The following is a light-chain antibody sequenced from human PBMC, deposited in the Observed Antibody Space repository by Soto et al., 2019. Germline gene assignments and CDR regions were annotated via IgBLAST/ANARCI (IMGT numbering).Light chain of an antibody. CDR1: QYISTH. CDR3: QQIKSSPLT. V-gene: IGKV1-39*01. J-gene: IGKJ4*01. Sequence: TPSPSSLSAPVGDRGTITYQASQYISTHLNWYHQKSGSAPRLLIYSASALHTGVPSRFRGSGFGTHFTLTIASLQREDFATYYCQQIKSSPLTFGGGTKVDI. CDR2: SAS.